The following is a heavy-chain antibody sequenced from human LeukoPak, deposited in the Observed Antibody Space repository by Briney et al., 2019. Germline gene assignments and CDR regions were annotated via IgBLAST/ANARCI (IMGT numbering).Heavy chain of an antibody. J-gene: IGHJ6*03. V-gene: IGHV3-15*01. Sequence: PGGSLRLSCAASGFTFSYAWMSWVRQAPGKGLEWVGRVISKTDGGTTDYAAPVKGRFTISRDDSKNTLYLQMNSLKTEDTAVYYCTSLFGRSWTYYSYVDVWGKGTTVTVSS. CDR1: GFTFSYAW. CDR3: TSLFGRSWTYYSYVDV. D-gene: IGHD3-10*01. CDR2: VISKTDGGTT.